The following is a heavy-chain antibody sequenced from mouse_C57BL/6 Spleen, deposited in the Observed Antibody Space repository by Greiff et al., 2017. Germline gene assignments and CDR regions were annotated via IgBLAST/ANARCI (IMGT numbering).Heavy chain of an antibody. CDR2: INPSNGGT. V-gene: IGHV1-53*01. CDR3: ARGGYGSSYLDY. Sequence: QVQLQQPGTELVKPGASVKLSCKASGYTFTSYWMHWVKQRPGQGLEWIGNINPSNGGTNYNEKFKSKATLTVDNSSSTAYMQLSSLTSEDSAVYYCARGGYGSSYLDYWGQGTTLTVSS. J-gene: IGHJ2*01. D-gene: IGHD1-1*01. CDR1: GYTFTSYW.